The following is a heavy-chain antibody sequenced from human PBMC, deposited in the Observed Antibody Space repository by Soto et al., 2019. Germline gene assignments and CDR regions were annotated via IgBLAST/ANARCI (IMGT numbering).Heavy chain of an antibody. Sequence: PSETLSLTCTVSGGSISSGVYYWSWIRQHPGKGLEWIGYIYYSGSTYYNPSLKSRVTISVDTSKNQFSLELSSVTAADTAVYYWARDPGVVPAAMPWGKYYYYYYGMDVWGQGTTVTVSS. CDR1: GGSISSGVYY. V-gene: IGHV4-31*03. CDR2: IYYSGST. D-gene: IGHD2-2*01. J-gene: IGHJ6*02. CDR3: ARDPGVVPAAMPWGKYYYYYYGMDV.